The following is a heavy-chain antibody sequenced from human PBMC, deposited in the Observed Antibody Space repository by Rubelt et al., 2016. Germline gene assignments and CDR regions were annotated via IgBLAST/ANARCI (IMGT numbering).Heavy chain of an antibody. CDR3: ARGTRDYVWGSYRLRFGY. J-gene: IGHJ4*02. D-gene: IGHD3-16*02. Sequence: GLVKPSQTLSLTCTVSGGSISSGGYYWSWIRQHPGKGLEWIGYIYYSGSTYYNPSLKSRVTISVDTSKNQFSLKLSSVTAADTAVYYCARGTRDYVWGSYRLRFGYWGQGTLVTVSS. V-gene: IGHV4-31*03. CDR1: GGSISSGGYY. CDR2: IYYSGST.